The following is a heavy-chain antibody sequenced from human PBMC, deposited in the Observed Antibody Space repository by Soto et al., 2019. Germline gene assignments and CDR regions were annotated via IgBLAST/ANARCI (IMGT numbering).Heavy chain of an antibody. Sequence: SVTVSCKASRCTFHKFAFSWVRQAPGQGFAWRGGIIPVLRSANYAQRFRGRITITADEYTSTVYLYLNDLRSDDTAVYYCARRYCASDNCPLFYYFVDLWGLGTTVTVSS. D-gene: IGHD2-21*02. CDR2: IIPVLRSA. V-gene: IGHV1-69*13. CDR3: ARRYCASDNCPLFYYFVDL. J-gene: IGHJ6*02. CDR1: RCTFHKFA.